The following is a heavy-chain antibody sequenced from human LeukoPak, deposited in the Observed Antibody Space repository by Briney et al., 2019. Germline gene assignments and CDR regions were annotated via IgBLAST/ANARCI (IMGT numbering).Heavy chain of an antibody. CDR3: ARDRGHRSRSIYYYYGMDV. J-gene: IGHJ6*02. CDR1: GFTFSSYG. V-gene: IGHV3-33*01. Sequence: GRSLRLSCAASGFTFSSYGMHWVRQAPGKGLEWVAVIWYDGSNKYYADSVKGRFTISRDNSKNTLYLQMNSLRAEDTAVYYCARDRGHRSRSIYYYYGMDVWGQGTTVTVS. CDR2: IWYDGSNK.